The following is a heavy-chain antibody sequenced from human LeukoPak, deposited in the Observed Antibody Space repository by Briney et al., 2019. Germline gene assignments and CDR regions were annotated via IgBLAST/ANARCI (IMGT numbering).Heavy chain of an antibody. D-gene: IGHD7-27*01. CDR3: VKDRDWGSYLDY. Sequence: PGGSLRLSCAASGFTFRSYGIHWVRQAPGSGLEWVAIISKDGSNKHYGDSVKGRFTISRDNSDNTLYLQLNSLRPEDTAVYYCVKDRDWGSYLDYWGQGTLVTVSS. V-gene: IGHV3-30*18. CDR1: GFTFRSYG. J-gene: IGHJ4*02. CDR2: ISKDGSNK.